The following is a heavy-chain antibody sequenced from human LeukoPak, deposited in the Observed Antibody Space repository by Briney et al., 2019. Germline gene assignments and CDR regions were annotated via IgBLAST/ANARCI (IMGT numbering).Heavy chain of an antibody. CDR2: ISWNSGSI. V-gene: IGHV3-9*01. J-gene: IGHJ4*02. CDR1: GFTFDDYA. D-gene: IGHD3-10*01. Sequence: DPGGSLRLSCAASGFTFDDYAMHWVRQAPGKGLEWVSGISWNSGSIGYADSVRGRFTISRDNAKNSLYLQMNSLRAEDTALYYCARGSGSGSYYNPFDYWGQGTLVTVSS. CDR3: ARGSGSGSYYNPFDY.